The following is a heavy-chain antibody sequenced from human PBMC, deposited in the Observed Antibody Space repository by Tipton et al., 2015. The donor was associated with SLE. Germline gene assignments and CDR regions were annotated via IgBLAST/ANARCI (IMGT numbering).Heavy chain of an antibody. Sequence: SLRLSCAASGFTFSNYGMHWVRQAPGKGLEWVAVISYDESNKFYADSVKGRFTISRDNAKNSLYLQMNSLRAEDTAVYYCARDRGVSYYYYGMDVWGQGTTVTVSS. CDR3: ARDRGVSYYYYGMDV. CDR2: ISYDESNK. V-gene: IGHV3-30*03. D-gene: IGHD3-10*01. CDR1: GFTFSNYG. J-gene: IGHJ6*02.